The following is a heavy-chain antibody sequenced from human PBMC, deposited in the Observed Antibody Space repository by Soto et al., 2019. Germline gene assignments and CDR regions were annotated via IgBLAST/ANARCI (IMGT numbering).Heavy chain of an antibody. J-gene: IGHJ4*02. D-gene: IGHD2-21*02. CDR2: ISGDGDST. CDR3: AKDRQKAGVVVTGTFDS. V-gene: IGHV3-23*01. CDR1: GFTFSAHA. Sequence: EVQLLESGGGVVPPGGSLRLTCETSGFTFSAHAMGWVRQAPGKRLEWVSAISGDGDSTSYAASVKGRMTISRDNSKNTLDLYMNSLTIDDTAIYYCAKDRQKAGVVVTGTFDSWGQGARGLRLL.